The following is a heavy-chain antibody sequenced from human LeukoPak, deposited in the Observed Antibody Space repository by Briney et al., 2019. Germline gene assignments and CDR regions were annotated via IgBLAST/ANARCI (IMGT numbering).Heavy chain of an antibody. J-gene: IGHJ5*02. CDR2: INPDSGVT. CDR3: ALVTSGNWWFDP. Sequence: GASVKVSCKASRHTFTVYHVHWVRQAPGQGLEWMGWINPDSGVTIYAQNPQARVTMTRDTSISTVFLDLSSLRSDDTAVYYCALVTSGNWWFDPWGQGTLVTVSS. V-gene: IGHV1-2*02. D-gene: IGHD2-21*02. CDR1: RHTFTVYH.